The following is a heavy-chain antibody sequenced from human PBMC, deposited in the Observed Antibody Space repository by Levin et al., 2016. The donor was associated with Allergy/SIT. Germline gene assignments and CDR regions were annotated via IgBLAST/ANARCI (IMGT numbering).Heavy chain of an antibody. D-gene: IGHD3-10*01. Sequence: PGKGLEWIGYIYYSGSTNYNPSLKSRVTISVDTSKNQFSLKLSSVTAADTAVYYCARLELLWFGESWFDPWGQGTLVTVSS. J-gene: IGHJ5*02. V-gene: IGHV4-59*08. CDR3: ARLELLWFGESWFDP. CDR2: IYYSGST.